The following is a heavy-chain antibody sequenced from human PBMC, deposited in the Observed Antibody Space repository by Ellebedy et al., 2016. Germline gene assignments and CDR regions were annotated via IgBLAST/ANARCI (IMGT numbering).Heavy chain of an antibody. J-gene: IGHJ3*02. Sequence: SQTLSLTXXVYGGSFRGYYWSWIRQPPGKGLEWIGEINHSGSTNYNPSLKSRVTISVDTSKNQFSLKLSSVTAADTAVYYCAREGYCSGGSCYNAFDIWGQGTMVTVSS. V-gene: IGHV4-34*01. CDR2: INHSGST. CDR3: AREGYCSGGSCYNAFDI. D-gene: IGHD2-15*01. CDR1: GGSFRGYY.